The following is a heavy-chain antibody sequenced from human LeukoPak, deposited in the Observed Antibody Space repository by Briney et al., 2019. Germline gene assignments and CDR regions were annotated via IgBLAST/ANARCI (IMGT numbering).Heavy chain of an antibody. V-gene: IGHV1-2*02. J-gene: IGHJ4*02. CDR2: INPNSGGT. Sequence: GASVKVSCKASGYTFTGYYMHWVRQAPGQGLEWMGWINPNSGGTNYAQKFQGRVTMTRDTSISTAYMELSRLRSDDTAVYYCARGYGYDSSGYYPDYWGQGTLVTVSS. CDR1: GYTFTGYY. CDR3: ARGYGYDSSGYYPDY. D-gene: IGHD3-22*01.